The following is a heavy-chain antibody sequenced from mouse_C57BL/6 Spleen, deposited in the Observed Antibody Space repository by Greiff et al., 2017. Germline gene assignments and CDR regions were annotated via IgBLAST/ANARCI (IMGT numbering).Heavy chain of an antibody. V-gene: IGHV1-18*01. D-gene: IGHD1-2*01. CDR2: INPNNGGT. CDR1: GYTFTDYN. CDR3: ASRGITTAEDY. J-gene: IGHJ4*01. Sequence: EVQLQQSGPELVKPGASVKIPCKASGYTFTDYNMDWVKQSHGKSLEWIGDINPNNGGTNYNQKFKGKATLTVDKSSSTSYMELRSLTSEDTAVYYCASRGITTAEDYWGQGTSVTVSS.